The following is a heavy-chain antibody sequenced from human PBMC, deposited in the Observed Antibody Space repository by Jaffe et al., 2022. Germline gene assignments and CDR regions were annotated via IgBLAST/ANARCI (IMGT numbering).Heavy chain of an antibody. Sequence: QLQLQESGPGLVKPSETLSLTCTVSGGSISSSSYYWGWIRQPPGKGLEWIGSIYYSGSTYYNPSLKSRVTISVDTSKNQFSLKLSSVTAADTAVYYCARHVYSSGWYSRRGAFDIWGQGTMVTVSS. J-gene: IGHJ3*02. CDR2: IYYSGST. V-gene: IGHV4-39*01. D-gene: IGHD6-19*01. CDR3: ARHVYSSGWYSRRGAFDI. CDR1: GGSISSSSYY.